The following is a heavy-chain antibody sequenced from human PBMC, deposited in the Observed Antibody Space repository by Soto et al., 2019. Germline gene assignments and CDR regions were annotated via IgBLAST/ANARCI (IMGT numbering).Heavy chain of an antibody. CDR1: GFTFSTYT. CDR3: RGVYDSSGVYFQH. Sequence: PGGSLRLSGAAAGFTFSTYTVGWVRQAPGKGLEWVSSISGSGDTTSYADSVKGQFSISRDNSKNTLYLQMNSLRAEDTAVYYCRGVYDSSGVYFQHWGQGTMVTVSS. CDR2: ISGSGDTT. D-gene: IGHD3-22*01. V-gene: IGHV3-23*01. J-gene: IGHJ1*01.